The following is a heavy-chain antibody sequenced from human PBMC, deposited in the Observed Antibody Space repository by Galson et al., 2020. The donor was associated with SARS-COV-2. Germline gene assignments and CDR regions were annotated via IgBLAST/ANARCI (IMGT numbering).Heavy chain of an antibody. J-gene: IGHJ4*02. Sequence: SETLSLTCTVSGGSMNSGRYYWNWIRQPAGKGLEWIGHVFITGTTNYNPSLKSRATISLDTSKNQFSLKLTSVTAADTAVYYCRQFALGAVPIDYWGQGTLVTVSS. D-gene: IGHD6-19*01. CDR1: GGSMNSGRYY. V-gene: IGHV4-61*09. CDR2: VFITGTT. CDR3: RQFALGAVPIDY.